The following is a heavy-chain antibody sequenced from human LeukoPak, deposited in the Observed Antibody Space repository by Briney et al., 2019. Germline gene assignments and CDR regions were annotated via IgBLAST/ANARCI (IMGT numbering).Heavy chain of an antibody. J-gene: IGHJ3*02. CDR3: AKLYRYCSSTSCPNAFDI. V-gene: IGHV3-23*01. D-gene: IGHD2-2*01. CDR2: ISGSGGST. Sequence: GGSLRLFCAASGFTFSSYAMSWVRQAPGKGLEWVSAISGSGGSTYYADSVKGRFTISRDNSKNTLYLQMNSLRAEDTAVYYCAKLYRYCSSTSCPNAFDIWGQGTMVTVSS. CDR1: GFTFSSYA.